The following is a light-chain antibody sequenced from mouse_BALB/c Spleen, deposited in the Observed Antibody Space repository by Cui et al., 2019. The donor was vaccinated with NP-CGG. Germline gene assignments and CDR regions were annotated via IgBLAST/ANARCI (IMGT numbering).Light chain of an antibody. V-gene: IGKV4-55*01. J-gene: IGKJ2*01. Sequence: QNFLPQSPAIMSASPGEKVTMTCSASSSVSYMYWYQQKPGSSPRLLIYDTSNLASGVPVRFSGSGSGTSYSLTISRMEAEDAATYYCQQWSSYTFGGGTKLEIK. CDR1: SSVSY. CDR2: DTS. CDR3: QQWSSYT.